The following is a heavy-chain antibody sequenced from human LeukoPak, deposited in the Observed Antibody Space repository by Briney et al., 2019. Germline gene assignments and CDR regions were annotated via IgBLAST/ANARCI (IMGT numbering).Heavy chain of an antibody. V-gene: IGHV1-24*01. J-gene: IGHJ4*02. D-gene: IGHD5-18*01. CDR1: GYTLTELS. CDR2: FDPEDGET. CDR3: ATNPRGGSGYSYGPFDY. Sequence: ASVKVSCKVSGYTLTELSMHWVRQAPGKGLEWMGGFDPEDGETIYAQKFQGRVTITADESTSTAYMELSSLRSEDTAVYYCATNPRGGSGYSYGPFDYWGQGTLVTVSS.